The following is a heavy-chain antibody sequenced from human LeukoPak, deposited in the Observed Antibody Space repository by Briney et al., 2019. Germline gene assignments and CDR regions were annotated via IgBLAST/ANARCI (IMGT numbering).Heavy chain of an antibody. Sequence: GGSLRLSCAASGFIFTNYWMHWVRQAPGKGLVWVSRINSDGSSKSYADSVKGRFTISRDNAKNTLYLQMNSLRAKDTAVYYCARDNGDYNWFDPWGQGILVTVSS. V-gene: IGHV3-74*01. D-gene: IGHD2-21*02. CDR3: ARDNGDYNWFDP. J-gene: IGHJ5*02. CDR1: GFIFTNYW. CDR2: INSDGSSK.